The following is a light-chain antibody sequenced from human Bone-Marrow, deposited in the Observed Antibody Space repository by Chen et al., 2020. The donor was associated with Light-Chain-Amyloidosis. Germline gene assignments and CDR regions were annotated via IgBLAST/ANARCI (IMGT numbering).Light chain of an antibody. J-gene: IGKJ1*01. CDR2: AAA. Sequence: IQLTQSPSSLSASVGDTVTITCRASQDITGSLAWYQQKPGKAPKVLIYAAATLQSGVPSRFSGGVSGTEFTLTISSLQPEDLATYFCQQFNTYPPWTFGQETKVDLK. V-gene: IGKV1-9*01. CDR1: QDITGS. CDR3: QQFNTYPPWT.